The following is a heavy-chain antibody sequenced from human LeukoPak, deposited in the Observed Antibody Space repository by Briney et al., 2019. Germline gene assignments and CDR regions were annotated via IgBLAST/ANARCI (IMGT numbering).Heavy chain of an antibody. CDR2: ICYDGSNK. Sequence: GRSLRLSCAASGFSFSSNGMHWVRQAPGKGLEWVAVICYDGSNKYYSDSVKGRFTISRDNSKNTLYLQMNSLRAEDTAVYYCERVSDYSNYFDYWGQGTLVTVST. V-gene: IGHV3-33*01. J-gene: IGHJ4*02. D-gene: IGHD4-11*01. CDR1: GFSFSSNG. CDR3: ERVSDYSNYFDY.